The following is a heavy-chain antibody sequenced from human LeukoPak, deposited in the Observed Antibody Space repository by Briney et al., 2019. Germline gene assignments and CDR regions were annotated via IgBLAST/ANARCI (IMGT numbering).Heavy chain of an antibody. V-gene: IGHV3-49*03. Sequence: PGGSLRLSCTASGFTFGDYAMSWFRQARGKGLEWVGFIRSKAYGGTTEYAASVKGRFTISRDDSKSIAYLQMNSLKTEDTAVYYCTRDLWFGEFFRDYWGQGTLVTVSS. CDR1: GFTFGDYA. D-gene: IGHD3-10*01. CDR3: TRDLWFGEFFRDY. J-gene: IGHJ4*02. CDR2: IRSKAYGGTT.